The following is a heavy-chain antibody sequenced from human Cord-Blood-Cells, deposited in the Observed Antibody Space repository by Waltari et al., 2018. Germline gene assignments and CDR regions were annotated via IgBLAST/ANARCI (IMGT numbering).Heavy chain of an antibody. CDR1: GYSISRGSY. V-gene: IGHV4-38-2*01. CDR3: ARVPLLTGASDY. Sequence: QVQLQESGPGLVKPSETLSLTCAVSGYSISRGSYWGWIRQPPGKGLEWIGSIYHSGSTYYNPSLKSRVTISVDTSKNQFSLKLSSVTAADTAVYYCARVPLLTGASDYWGQGTLVTVSS. J-gene: IGHJ4*02. D-gene: IGHD1-20*01. CDR2: IYHSGST.